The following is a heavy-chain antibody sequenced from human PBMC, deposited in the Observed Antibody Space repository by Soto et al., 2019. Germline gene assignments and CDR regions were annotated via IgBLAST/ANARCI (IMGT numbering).Heavy chain of an antibody. CDR3: ARDLVQLWLRAFDI. CDR1: GGSISSSSYY. J-gene: IGHJ3*02. D-gene: IGHD5-18*01. V-gene: IGHV4-39*07. CDR2: IYYSGST. Sequence: SETLSLTCTVSGGSISSSSYYWGWIRQPPGKGLEWIGSIYYSGSTYYNPSLKSRVTISVDTSKNQFSLKLSSVTAADTAVYYCARDLVQLWLRAFDIWGQGTMVTVSS.